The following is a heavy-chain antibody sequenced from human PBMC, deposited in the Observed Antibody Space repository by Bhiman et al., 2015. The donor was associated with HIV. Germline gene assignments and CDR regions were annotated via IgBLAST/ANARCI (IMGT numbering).Heavy chain of an antibody. CDR3: ASPGEG. CDR1: GFNFSSYE. J-gene: IGHJ4*02. CDR2: ISSTGQTI. V-gene: IGHV3-48*03. Sequence: EVQLMESGGGLAQPGGSLRLSCAASGFNFSSYEMNWIRQAPGKGLEWVSYISSTGQTIYYADSVKGRFTISRDNAKNSLYLQMNSLRAEDTAVYYCASPGEGWGQGTLVTVSS.